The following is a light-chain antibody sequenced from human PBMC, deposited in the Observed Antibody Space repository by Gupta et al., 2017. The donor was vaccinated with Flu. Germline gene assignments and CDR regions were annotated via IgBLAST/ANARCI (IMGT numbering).Light chain of an antibody. V-gene: IGLV2-14*01. CDR3: GSYTSSSTVV. CDR1: SSDVGGYNY. J-gene: IGLJ2*01. Sequence: QSAITQPASASGAPGQSITISCTGTSSDVGGYNYVSWYQQHPGKAHQLMIYEVSKRSSGVSNRFSGSTSGNTASLTISGRQAEDEADYYCGSYTSSSTVVFGGGTKLTVL. CDR2: EVS.